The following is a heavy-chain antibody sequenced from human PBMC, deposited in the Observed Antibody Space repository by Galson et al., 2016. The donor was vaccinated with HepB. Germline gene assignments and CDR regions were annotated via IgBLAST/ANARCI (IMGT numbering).Heavy chain of an antibody. V-gene: IGHV3-23*01. CDR3: ARPPIVDATAARAFDI. J-gene: IGHJ3*02. CDR1: GFTFTSYA. CDR2: ITGSGHSP. D-gene: IGHD1-26*01. Sequence: SLRLSCAASGFTFTSYAMSWVRQAPGKGLDWVSSITGSGHSPYYADSVKGRFTISRDNSKNTLYLQMNSLRAGDTAVYYCARPPIVDATAARAFDIWGQGTMVTVSS.